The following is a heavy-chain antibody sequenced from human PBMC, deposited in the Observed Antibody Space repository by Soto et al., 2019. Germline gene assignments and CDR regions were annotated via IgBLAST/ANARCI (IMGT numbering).Heavy chain of an antibody. Sequence: GASVKASFKSSGVAITSSARQWVRQARGQRREWIGWIVVGSGNTNYAQKFQERVTITRDMSTSTAYMELSSLRSEDTAVYYCAAATTVTDRYAFDIWGQGTMVTVSS. D-gene: IGHD4-17*01. J-gene: IGHJ3*02. V-gene: IGHV1-58*02. CDR1: GVAITSSA. CDR2: IVVGSGNT. CDR3: AAATTVTDRYAFDI.